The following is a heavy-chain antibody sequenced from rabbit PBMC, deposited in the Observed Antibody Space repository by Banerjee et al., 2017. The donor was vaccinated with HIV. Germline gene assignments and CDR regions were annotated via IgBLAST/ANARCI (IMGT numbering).Heavy chain of an antibody. D-gene: IGHD4-1*01. CDR3: ARDRGDWGYYFTL. CDR1: GFSFSSSYW. V-gene: IGHV1S45*01. Sequence: QEQLVESGGDLVKPGASLTLTCTASGFSFSSSYWMCWVRQAPGKGLEWIACIYTGSGSAYYASWAKGRFTISKTSSTTVTLQMTSLTAADTATYFCARDRGDWGYYFTLWGPGTLVTVS. CDR2: IYTGSGSA. J-gene: IGHJ4*01.